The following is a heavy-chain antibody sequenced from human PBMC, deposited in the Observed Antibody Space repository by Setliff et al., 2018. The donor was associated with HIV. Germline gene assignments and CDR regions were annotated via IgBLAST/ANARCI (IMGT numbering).Heavy chain of an antibody. CDR2: ISYDGSYK. D-gene: IGHD2-15*01. V-gene: IGHV3-30*18. Sequence: PGGSLRLSCAASGFTFSNYAMHWVRQAPGKGLEWVAVISYDGSYKFYADSVKGRFTISRDNSKNTLYLQMSSLRAEDTAIYYCAKNPSAVRGWGGWYDSWGLGTLVTVSS. CDR1: GFTFSNYA. J-gene: IGHJ4*02. CDR3: AKNPSAVRGWGGWYDS.